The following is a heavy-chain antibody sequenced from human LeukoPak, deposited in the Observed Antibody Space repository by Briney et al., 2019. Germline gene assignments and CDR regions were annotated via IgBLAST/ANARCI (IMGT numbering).Heavy chain of an antibody. CDR2: ISYDGSNK. CDR3: ARVLIVVVPAANLWDAFDI. Sequence: PGGSLRLSCAASGFTFSSYAMHWVRQAPGKGLEWVAVISYDGSNKYYADSVKGRFTISRDNSKNTLYLQMNSLRAEDTAVYYCARVLIVVVPAANLWDAFDIWGQGTMVTVSS. CDR1: GFTFSSYA. D-gene: IGHD2-2*01. V-gene: IGHV3-30-3*01. J-gene: IGHJ3*02.